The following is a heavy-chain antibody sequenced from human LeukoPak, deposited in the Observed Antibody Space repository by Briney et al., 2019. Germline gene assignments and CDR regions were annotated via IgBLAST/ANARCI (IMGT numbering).Heavy chain of an antibody. V-gene: IGHV4-61*01. CDR2: IYYSGST. Sequence: PSETLSLTCTVSGGSVSSGSYYWSWIRQPPGKGLEWIGYIYYSGSTNYNPSLQSRVTISADTSKNQFSLKLRSVTTADTAMYYCARGARFFAYYDYWGQGTLVTVSS. J-gene: IGHJ4*02. CDR3: ARGARFFAYYDY. D-gene: IGHD2-21*01. CDR1: GGSVSSGSYY.